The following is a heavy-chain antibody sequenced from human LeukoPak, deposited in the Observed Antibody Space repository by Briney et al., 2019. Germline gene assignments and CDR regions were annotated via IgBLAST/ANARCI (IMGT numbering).Heavy chain of an antibody. D-gene: IGHD2-21*02. CDR3: ARDYFYCGGDCFVDY. V-gene: IGHV3-21*01. CDR1: GFTFSSYG. Sequence: GGSLRLSCAASGFTFSSYGMNWVRQAPGKGLEWVSSISSGGRSIDLADSVKGRFTISRDNAKNSLYLQMNSLRAEDTAVYFCARDYFYCGGDCFVDYWGQGTLVTVSS. CDR2: ISSGGRSI. J-gene: IGHJ4*02.